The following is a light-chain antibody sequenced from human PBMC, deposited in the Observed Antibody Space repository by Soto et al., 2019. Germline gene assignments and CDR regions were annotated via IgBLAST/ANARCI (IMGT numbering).Light chain of an antibody. Sequence: QSALTQPASVSGSPGQSITISCTGTSSDVGGYNFVSWYQQHPGKAPKLMIYEVSNRPSGVSNRFSGSKFDNAASLTISGLQAEDEADYYCASYTTTGTVLFGAGTKLTVL. V-gene: IGLV2-14*01. J-gene: IGLJ2*01. CDR1: SSDVGGYNF. CDR2: EVS. CDR3: ASYTTTGTVL.